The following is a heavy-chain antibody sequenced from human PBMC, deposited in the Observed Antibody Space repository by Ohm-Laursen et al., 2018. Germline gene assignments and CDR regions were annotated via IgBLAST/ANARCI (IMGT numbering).Heavy chain of an antibody. J-gene: IGHJ4*02. CDR2: IIPIFGTA. CDR1: GGTFSSYA. V-gene: IGHV1-69*13. D-gene: IGHD3-3*01. CDR3: ARVLFPRFLEWDLDY. Sequence: GASVKVSCKASGGTFSSYAISWVRQAPGQGLEWMGGIIPIFGTANYAQKFQGRVTITADESTSTAYMELSSLRSEDTAVYYCARVLFPRFLEWDLDYWGQGTLVTVAS.